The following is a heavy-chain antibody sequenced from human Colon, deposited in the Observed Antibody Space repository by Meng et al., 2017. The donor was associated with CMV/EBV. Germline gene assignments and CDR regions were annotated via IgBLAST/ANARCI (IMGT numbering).Heavy chain of an antibody. CDR3: AKDSREYESSFDY. V-gene: IGHV3-23*03. CDR2: IYGSGRTT. CDR1: GFTFSNYG. D-gene: IGHD2/OR15-2a*01. J-gene: IGHJ4*02. Sequence: GGSLRLSCAASGFTFSNYGMAWVRQAPGKGLELVSVIYGSGRTTYYADSVKGRFTIPRDNSKDTMYLQMNSLRVEDTAVYYCAKDSREYESSFDYWGQGTLVTVSS.